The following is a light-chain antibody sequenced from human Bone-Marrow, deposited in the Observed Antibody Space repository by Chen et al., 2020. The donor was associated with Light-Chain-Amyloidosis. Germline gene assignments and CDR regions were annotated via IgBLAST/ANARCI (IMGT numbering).Light chain of an antibody. J-gene: IGLJ3*02. CDR3: ATWDNSLGDDWV. V-gene: IGLV1-44*01. Sequence: QSLLPQPPSASGTPGQRVTISCSGSSSNIGRLTVNWYQQLPGTAPKLLIYRNNQRPSGVPDRFSGSKSGTSASLAISGLQSEDEADYYCATWDNSLGDDWVFGGGTKLTVL. CDR1: SSNIGRLT. CDR2: RNN.